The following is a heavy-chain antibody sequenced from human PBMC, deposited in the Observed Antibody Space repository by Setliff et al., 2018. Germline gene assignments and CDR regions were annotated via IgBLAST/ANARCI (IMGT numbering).Heavy chain of an antibody. Sequence: GVLRLSCAASGFTFSSYWMSWVRQAPGKGLEWVANIKQDGSEKYYVDSVKGRFTISRDNAKNSLYLQMNSLRAEETAVYYCARGGTSSDWFDPWGQGTLVTVSS. CDR1: GFTFSSYW. V-gene: IGHV3-7*01. CDR3: ARGGTSSDWFDP. J-gene: IGHJ5*02. D-gene: IGHD2-15*01. CDR2: IKQDGSEK.